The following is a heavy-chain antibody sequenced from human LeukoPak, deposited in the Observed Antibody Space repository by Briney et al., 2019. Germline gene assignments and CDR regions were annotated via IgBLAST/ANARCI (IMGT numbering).Heavy chain of an antibody. Sequence: PSETLSLTCTVSGGSVSSGSYYWSWIRQPPGKGLEWIGYIYYSGSTKYNPSLKSRVTISRDTSKNQFSLKLSSVTAADTAVYYCARWVGATSDFYYYGMDVWGQGTSVTVSS. D-gene: IGHD1-26*01. CDR3: ARWVGATSDFYYYGMDV. V-gene: IGHV4-61*01. CDR2: IYYSGST. J-gene: IGHJ6*02. CDR1: GGSVSSGSYY.